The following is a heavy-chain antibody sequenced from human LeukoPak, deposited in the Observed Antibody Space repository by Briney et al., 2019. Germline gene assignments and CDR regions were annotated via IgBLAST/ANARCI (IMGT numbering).Heavy chain of an antibody. CDR1: GGSISSRNYY. CDR3: ARQGIFFGSGPFDS. CDR2: IYYSGST. D-gene: IGHD3-10*01. Sequence: PSETLSLTCTVSGGSISSRNYYWGWIRQPPGKGLEWIASIYYSGSTFYNPSLRRRVTISVDTSNNQFSLKLSSVTAADTAVYYCARQGIFFGSGPFDSWGQGTLVTVSS. V-gene: IGHV4-39*07. J-gene: IGHJ4*02.